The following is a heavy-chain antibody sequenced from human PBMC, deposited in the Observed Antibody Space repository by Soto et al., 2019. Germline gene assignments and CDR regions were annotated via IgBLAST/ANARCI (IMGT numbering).Heavy chain of an antibody. Sequence: GGSLRLSCAASGFTFSDYYMSWIRQAPGKGLEWVSYISSSSSYTNYADSVKGRFTISGDNAKNSLYLQMNSLRAEDTAVYYCARTRGYSYGFVDYWGQGTLVTVSS. CDR1: GFTFSDYY. D-gene: IGHD5-18*01. J-gene: IGHJ4*02. CDR3: ARTRGYSYGFVDY. CDR2: ISSSSSYT. V-gene: IGHV3-11*06.